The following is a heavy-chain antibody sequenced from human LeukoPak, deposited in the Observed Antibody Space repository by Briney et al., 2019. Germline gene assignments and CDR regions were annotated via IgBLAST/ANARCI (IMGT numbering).Heavy chain of an antibody. J-gene: IGHJ3*02. CDR2: IYFSGST. CDR1: GGSISSYY. V-gene: IGHV4-59*01. Sequence: PSETLSLTCTVSGGSISSYYWSWIRQPPGKGLEWIGYIYFSGSTNYNPSLKSRVTISVDTSKNQFSLKLSSVTAADTAVYYCARASPPDAFDIWGQGTMVTVSS. CDR3: ARASPPDAFDI.